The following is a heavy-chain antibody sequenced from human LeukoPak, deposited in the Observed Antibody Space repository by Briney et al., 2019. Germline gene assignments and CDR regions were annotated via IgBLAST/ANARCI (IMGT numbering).Heavy chain of an antibody. J-gene: IGHJ4*02. CDR1: GLTFTDHL. CDR2: INGNSGAT. V-gene: IGHV1-2*02. D-gene: IGHD7-27*01. Sequence: ASVKVSCKASGLTFTDHLMHWVRQAPGQGLEWMGWINGNSGATFYAQKFQDRVTVTRDTSISTMYMELNRLTSDDTAVYFCARDFNWGADYWGQGTLVAVSS. CDR3: ARDFNWGADY.